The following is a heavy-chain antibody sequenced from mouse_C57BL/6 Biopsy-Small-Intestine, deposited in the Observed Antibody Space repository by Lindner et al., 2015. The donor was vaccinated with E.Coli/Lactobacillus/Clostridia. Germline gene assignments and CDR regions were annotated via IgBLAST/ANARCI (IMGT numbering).Heavy chain of an antibody. CDR3: ARGGLGLYYFDY. CDR1: GYSFTDYN. CDR2: VYPNYGTT. D-gene: IGHD3-3*01. J-gene: IGHJ2*01. Sequence: VQLQESGPELVKPSASVKISCKASGYSFTDYNMNWVKQSNGKSLEWIGVVYPNYGTTSYNQKFKGKATLTVDQSSRTAYMQLNSLTSEDSAVYYCARGGLGLYYFDYWGQGTTLTVSS. V-gene: IGHV1-39*01.